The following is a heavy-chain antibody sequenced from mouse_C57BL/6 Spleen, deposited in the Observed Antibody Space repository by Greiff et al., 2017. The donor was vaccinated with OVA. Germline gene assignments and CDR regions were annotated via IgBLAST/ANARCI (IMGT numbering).Heavy chain of an antibody. Sequence: VQLQQPGAELVRPGTSVKLSCKASGYTFTSYWMHWVKQRPGQGLEWIGVIDPSDSYTNYNQKFKGKATLTVDTSSSTAYMQLSSLTSEDSAVYYCAPITTVVDYFDYWGQGTTLTVSS. CDR1: GYTFTSYW. J-gene: IGHJ2*01. CDR2: IDPSDSYT. V-gene: IGHV1-59*01. D-gene: IGHD1-1*01. CDR3: APITTVVDYFDY.